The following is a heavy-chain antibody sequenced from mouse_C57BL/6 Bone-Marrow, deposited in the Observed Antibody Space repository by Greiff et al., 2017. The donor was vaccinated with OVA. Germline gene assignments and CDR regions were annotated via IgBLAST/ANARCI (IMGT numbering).Heavy chain of an antibody. CDR2: IHPTSGST. J-gene: IGHJ3*01. CDR3: ARKEHLLLLAY. Sequence: QVQLQQPGAELVKPGASVKLSCKASGYTFTSYWMHWVKQRPGQGLEWIGMIHPTSGSTNYNEKFKSKATLTVDTSSSTAYMQLSSLTSEDSAVYYCARKEHLLLLAYWGQGTLVTVSA. V-gene: IGHV1-64*01. CDR1: GYTFTSYW. D-gene: IGHD1-1*01.